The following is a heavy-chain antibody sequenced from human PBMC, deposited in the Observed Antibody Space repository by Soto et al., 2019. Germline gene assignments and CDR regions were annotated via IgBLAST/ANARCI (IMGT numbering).Heavy chain of an antibody. Sequence: EVQLLESGGGLVQSGVSLRLSCGASGFTFSNYVFSWVRQAPGRGLEWVSSISTSGGRTYYADSVKGRFTASRDNSKNTLFLQMDRLRVVDTAVDYCARGEFASRLQMAKFDYWCQGSLVTVAS. CDR1: GFTFSNYV. D-gene: IGHD2-8*01. J-gene: IGHJ4*02. CDR2: ISTSGGRT. V-gene: IGHV3-23*01. CDR3: ARGEFASRLQMAKFDY.